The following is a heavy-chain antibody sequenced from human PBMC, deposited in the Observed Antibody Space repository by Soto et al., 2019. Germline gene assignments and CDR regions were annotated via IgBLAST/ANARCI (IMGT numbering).Heavy chain of an antibody. Sequence: ASVKVSCKASGYTFTSYGISWVRQAPGQGLEWMGWISAYNGNTNYAQKLQGRVTMTTDTSTSTAYMELRSLRVEDTAVYYCATLAGYSYGYPFDYWGQGTLVTVSS. J-gene: IGHJ4*02. CDR2: ISAYNGNT. CDR3: ATLAGYSYGYPFDY. V-gene: IGHV1-18*01. CDR1: GYTFTSYG. D-gene: IGHD5-18*01.